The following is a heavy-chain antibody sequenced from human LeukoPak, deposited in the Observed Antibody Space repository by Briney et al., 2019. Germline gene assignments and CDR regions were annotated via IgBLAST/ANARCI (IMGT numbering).Heavy chain of an antibody. CDR2: ISGSGVST. Sequence: GGSLRLSCAASGFTFSAYAVSWVRQAPGKGLEWVSAISGSGVSTYYADSVKGRFTISRDNSKNTLFLQMNSLSAEDTAVYFCAKDPNPMTMVTTTFDYWGQGTLVTVSS. D-gene: IGHD4-17*01. CDR3: AKDPNPMTMVTTTFDY. CDR1: GFTFSAYA. V-gene: IGHV3-23*01. J-gene: IGHJ4*02.